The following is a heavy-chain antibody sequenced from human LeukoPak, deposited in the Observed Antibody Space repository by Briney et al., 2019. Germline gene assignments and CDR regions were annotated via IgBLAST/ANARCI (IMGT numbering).Heavy chain of an antibody. CDR2: MIPIFGIA. V-gene: IGHV1-69*04. CDR1: GGTFSSYA. J-gene: IGHJ5*02. CDR3: ARDLGYGSGSYFPNWFDP. D-gene: IGHD3-10*01. Sequence: SVKVSCKASGGTFSSYAISWVRQAPGQGLEWMGRMIPIFGIANYAQKFQGRVTITADKSTSTAYMELSSLRSEDTAVYYCARDLGYGSGSYFPNWFDPWGQRTLATVSS.